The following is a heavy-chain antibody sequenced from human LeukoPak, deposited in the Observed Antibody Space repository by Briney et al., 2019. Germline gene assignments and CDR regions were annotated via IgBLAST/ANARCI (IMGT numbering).Heavy chain of an antibody. V-gene: IGHV3-30*18. CDR2: ISYDGSNK. CDR3: AKDYGDYLPFDC. J-gene: IGHJ4*02. D-gene: IGHD4-17*01. Sequence: GGSLRLSCAASVFTLSTSGMHWVRQAPGKGLEWVALISYDGSNKYYADSVKGRFTFSRDNSKNTLYLQMNSLRADDTALYYCAKDYGDYLPFDCWGQGTLVTVSS. CDR1: VFTLSTSG.